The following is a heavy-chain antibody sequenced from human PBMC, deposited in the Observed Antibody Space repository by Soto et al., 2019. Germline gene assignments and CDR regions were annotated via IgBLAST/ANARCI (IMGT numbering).Heavy chain of an antibody. D-gene: IGHD6-13*01. CDR3: AVPTEAAVLRGYYYYGMDV. J-gene: IGHJ6*02. CDR2: IIPIFGTA. CDR1: GGTFSSYA. Sequence: QVQLVQSGAEVKKPGSSVKVSCKASGGTFSSYAISWVRQAPGQGLEWMGGIIPIFGTANYEQKFQGRVTITADESTSTAYMELSSLRSEDTAVYYCAVPTEAAVLRGYYYYGMDVWGQGTTVTVSS. V-gene: IGHV1-69*01.